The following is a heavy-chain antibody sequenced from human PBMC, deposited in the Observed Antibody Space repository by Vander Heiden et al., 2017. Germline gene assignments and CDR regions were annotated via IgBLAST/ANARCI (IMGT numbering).Heavy chain of an antibody. CDR2: IYYSGST. Sequence: QVQLQESGPGLVKPSETLSLTCTVSGGSVSSGSYYWSWIRQPPGKGLEWIGYIYYSGSTNYNPSLKSRVTISVDTSKNQFSLKLSSVTAADTAVYYCAREGGGYTDPLDYWGQGTLVTVS. CDR1: GGSVSSGSYY. V-gene: IGHV4-61*01. J-gene: IGHJ4*02. D-gene: IGHD3-16*01. CDR3: AREGGGYTDPLDY.